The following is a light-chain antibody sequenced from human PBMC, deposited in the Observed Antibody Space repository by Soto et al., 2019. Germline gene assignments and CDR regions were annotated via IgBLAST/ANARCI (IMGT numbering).Light chain of an antibody. CDR1: SSNIGRNY. V-gene: IGLV1-47*01. CDR2: RNN. Sequence: QSVLTQPPSASGTPGQRVSISCSGSSSNIGRNYVYWYHHVPGTAPKLLIHRNNLRAAGVPDRVSGSKSGTSASLAISGLRSEDEANYYCAAWDDSLSGVVFGGGTKVTVL. J-gene: IGLJ2*01. CDR3: AAWDDSLSGVV.